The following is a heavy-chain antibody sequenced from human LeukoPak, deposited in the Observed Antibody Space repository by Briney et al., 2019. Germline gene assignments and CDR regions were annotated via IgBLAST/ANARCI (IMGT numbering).Heavy chain of an antibody. D-gene: IGHD3-10*01. V-gene: IGHV4-59*01. J-gene: IGHJ4*02. CDR1: GGSISPYH. CDR2: IYYSGST. CDR3: ARGLSGSYLFDY. Sequence: PSETLSLTCTVSGGSISPYHWSWIRQPPGKGLEWIGYIYYSGSTNYNPVLKSRVTISVGTSKHQCSLKVSSVTAADTAVYHCARGLSGSYLFDYWGQGTLVTVSS.